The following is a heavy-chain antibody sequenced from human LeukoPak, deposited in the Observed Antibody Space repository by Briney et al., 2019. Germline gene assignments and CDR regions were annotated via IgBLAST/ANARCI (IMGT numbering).Heavy chain of an antibody. CDR2: INAGNGNT. CDR3: ARDWPHCSSTSCYMVGYFDY. CDR1: GYTFTSYA. J-gene: IGHJ4*02. Sequence: ASVKVSCKASGYTFTSYAMHWVRQAPGQRLEWMGWINAGNGNTKYSQKFQGRVTITRDTSASTACMELSSLRSEDTAVYYCARDWPHCSSTSCYMVGYFDYWGQGTLVTVSS. V-gene: IGHV1-3*01. D-gene: IGHD2-2*02.